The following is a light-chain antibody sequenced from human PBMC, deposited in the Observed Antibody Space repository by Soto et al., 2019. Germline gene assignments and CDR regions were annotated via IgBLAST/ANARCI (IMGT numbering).Light chain of an antibody. CDR1: QSVSSN. CDR3: QQYNNWVGT. Sequence: EIVMTQSPATLSVSPGERATLSCRASQSVSSNLAWYQQKPGQAPRLLIYGASTRATGIPARFSGSGSGTEFTLTISSLQSEDFAVYYCQQYNNWVGTVGQGTKLEIK. V-gene: IGKV3-15*01. CDR2: GAS. J-gene: IGKJ2*02.